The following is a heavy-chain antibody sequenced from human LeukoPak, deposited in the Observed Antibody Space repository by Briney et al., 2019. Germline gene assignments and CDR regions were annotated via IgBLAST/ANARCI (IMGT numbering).Heavy chain of an antibody. CDR3: AKGVGGYCSSTDCRAYDN. V-gene: IGHV3-23*01. CDR1: GFIFSSYA. J-gene: IGHJ4*02. D-gene: IGHD2-2*01. CDR2: ISGSGDGT. Sequence: GGSLRLSCAASGFIFSSYAMNWGRQAPGKGLEWISAISGSGDGTYYADSVKGRFTVSRDNSKNTLYLQMNNLRAEDSAVYYCAKGVGGYCSSTDCRAYDNWGQGTLVTVSS.